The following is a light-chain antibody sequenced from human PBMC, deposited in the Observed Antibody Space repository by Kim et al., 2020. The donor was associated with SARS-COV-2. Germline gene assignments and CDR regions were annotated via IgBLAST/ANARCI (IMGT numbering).Light chain of an antibody. J-gene: IGLJ1*01. CDR1: SSDVGGYKY. CDR3: SSYTSSSTYV. CDR2: DVS. Sequence: GQGITISCTGTSSDVGGYKYVSWYQKHPGKAPILMIYDVSKRPSGVSNRFSGSKSGNTASLTISGLQAEDEADYYCSSYTSSSTYVFGTGTKVTVL. V-gene: IGLV2-14*04.